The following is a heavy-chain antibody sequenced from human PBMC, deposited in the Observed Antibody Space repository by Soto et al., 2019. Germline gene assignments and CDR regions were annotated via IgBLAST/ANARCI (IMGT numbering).Heavy chain of an antibody. CDR2: INHSGST. CDR3: AREMITFGGVIGTFDY. J-gene: IGHJ4*02. Sequence: LSLTCAVYGGSFSGYYWSWIRQPPGKGLEWIGEINHSGSTNYSPSLKSRVTISVDTSKNQFSLKLSSVTAADTAVYYCAREMITFGGVIGTFDYWGQGTLVTVSS. CDR1: GGSFSGYY. V-gene: IGHV4-34*01. D-gene: IGHD3-16*02.